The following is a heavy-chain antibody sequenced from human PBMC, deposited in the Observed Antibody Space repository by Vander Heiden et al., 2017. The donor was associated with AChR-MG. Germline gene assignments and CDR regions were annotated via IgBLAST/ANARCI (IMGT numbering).Heavy chain of an antibody. CDR1: GFTFNNYW. D-gene: IGHD3-10*01. Sequence: EVQLVESGGGLVQPGGSLRLSCAASGFTFNNYWMNWVRQAPGKGLEWVANINQEGTERYYVDSVKGRFTISRDNAKNSLYLQMNSLRAEDTAVFYCAKDGFPRGFDIWGQGTMVTVSS. CDR2: INQEGTER. CDR3: AKDGFPRGFDI. V-gene: IGHV3-7*01. J-gene: IGHJ3*02.